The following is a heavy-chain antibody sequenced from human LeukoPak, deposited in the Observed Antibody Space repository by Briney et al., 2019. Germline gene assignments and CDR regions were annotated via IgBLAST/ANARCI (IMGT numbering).Heavy chain of an antibody. J-gene: IGHJ4*02. D-gene: IGHD3-16*01. CDR2: MYTSGTT. Sequence: ASETLSLTCTVSGGSISSYYWSWMRQPAGKGLEWIGRMYTSGTTNHNPSLKSRVTISVDTSKNQFSLKLNSVTAADTAVYYCARQPAVTFGVPFDYWGQGTLVPVSS. CDR1: GGSISSYY. CDR3: ARQPAVTFGVPFDY. V-gene: IGHV4-4*07.